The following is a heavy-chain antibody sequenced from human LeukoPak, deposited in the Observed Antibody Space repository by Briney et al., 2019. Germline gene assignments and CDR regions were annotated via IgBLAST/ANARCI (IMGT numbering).Heavy chain of an antibody. CDR3: TRGNSIAAGAN. V-gene: IGHV4-39*07. CDR2: LYYSGGT. Sequence: SETLSLTCSVSGGSSSSSNDYWGWVRQPPGKGLEWIGSLYYSGGTYNNPSLKSRVTISVDTSKKQSSLKVSSVTAADTAVYYCTRGNSIAAGANWGQGTLVTVSS. CDR1: GGSSSSSNDY. J-gene: IGHJ4*02. D-gene: IGHD6-13*01.